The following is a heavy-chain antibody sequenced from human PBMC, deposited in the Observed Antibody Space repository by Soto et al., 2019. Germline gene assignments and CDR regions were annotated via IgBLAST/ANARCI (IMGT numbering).Heavy chain of an antibody. Sequence: EVQLLESGGGLVQPGGSLRLSCAASGFTFSSYAMSWVRQAPGKGLEWVSAISGSGGSTYYADSVKGRFTISRDNSNHTLYLLMDSLRAEYTAVYYCAKSLDLAAAGTGIGYWGQGTMVTVSS. J-gene: IGHJ4*02. CDR1: GFTFSSYA. CDR3: AKSLDLAAAGTGIGY. CDR2: ISGSGGST. D-gene: IGHD6-13*01. V-gene: IGHV3-23*01.